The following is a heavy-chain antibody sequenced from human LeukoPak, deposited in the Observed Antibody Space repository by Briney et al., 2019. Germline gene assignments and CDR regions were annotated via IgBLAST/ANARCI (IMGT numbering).Heavy chain of an antibody. J-gene: IGHJ1*01. CDR2: IYTSGTT. CDR3: ARLGSSGSAQYFQD. CDR1: GDPISSYY. D-gene: IGHD6-19*01. Sequence: KPSETLSFTCTVSGDPISSYYWSWIRQPAGKGLEWIGRIYTSGTTNYNSSLKSRLTMSVDTSKNQFSLKLSSVTAADTAVYYCARLGSSGSAQYFQDWGQGTLVTVSS. V-gene: IGHV4-4*07.